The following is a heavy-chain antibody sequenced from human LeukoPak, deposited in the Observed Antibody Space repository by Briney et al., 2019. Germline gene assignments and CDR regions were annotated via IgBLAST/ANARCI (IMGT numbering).Heavy chain of an antibody. V-gene: IGHV1-69*13. Sequence: SLNVSCTASGGTFSSYAISWVRQAPGQGLEWMGGIIPIFGTANYAQKFQGRVTITADESTSTAYMELSSLRSEDTAVYYCARGLSSGWTNYFDYWGQGTLVTVSS. J-gene: IGHJ4*02. CDR2: IIPIFGTA. CDR3: ARGLSSGWTNYFDY. D-gene: IGHD6-19*01. CDR1: GGTFSSYA.